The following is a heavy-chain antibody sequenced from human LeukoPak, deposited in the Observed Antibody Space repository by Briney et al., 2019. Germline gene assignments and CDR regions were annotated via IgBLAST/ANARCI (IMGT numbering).Heavy chain of an antibody. CDR1: GFSFPTYW. CDR2: IYPGASDT. J-gene: IGHJ4*02. D-gene: IGHD2-15*01. V-gene: IGHV5-51*01. CDR3: ARQGYCSGGSCYSNFDY. Sequence: GESLKISCKGSGFSFPTYWLAWVRQMSGKGLQWMGIIYPGASDTRYSPSFQGQVTISADKSISTAYLQWSSLKASDTAMYYCARQGYCSGGSCYSNFDYWGQGTLVTVSS.